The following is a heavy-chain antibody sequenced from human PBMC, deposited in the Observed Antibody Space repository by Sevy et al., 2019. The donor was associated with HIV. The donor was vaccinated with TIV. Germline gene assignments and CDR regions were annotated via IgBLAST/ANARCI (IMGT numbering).Heavy chain of an antibody. V-gene: IGHV1-2*02. Sequence: ASVKVSCKASGYTFTGYYMHWVRQAPGQGLEWMGWINPNSGGTNYAQKFQGRVTMTRDTSISTAYMELSRLRSDDMAVYYCARDLNLRYFDWLGGSLDYWGQGTLVTVSS. CDR2: INPNSGGT. J-gene: IGHJ4*02. D-gene: IGHD3-9*01. CDR1: GYTFTGYY. CDR3: ARDLNLRYFDWLGGSLDY.